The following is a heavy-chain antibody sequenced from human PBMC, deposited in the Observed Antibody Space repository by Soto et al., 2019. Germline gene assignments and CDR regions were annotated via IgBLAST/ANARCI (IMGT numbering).Heavy chain of an antibody. CDR1: GFTFSSYS. D-gene: IGHD1-26*01. J-gene: IGHJ4*02. CDR3: ARDLKVIVGAPQYFDY. CDR2: ISSSSSYI. Sequence: GGSLRLSCAASGFTFSSYSMNWVRQAPGKGLEWVSSISSSSSYIYYADSVKGRFTISRDNAKNSLYLQMNSLRAEDTAVYYCARDLKVIVGAPQYFDYWGQGTLVTVSS. V-gene: IGHV3-21*01.